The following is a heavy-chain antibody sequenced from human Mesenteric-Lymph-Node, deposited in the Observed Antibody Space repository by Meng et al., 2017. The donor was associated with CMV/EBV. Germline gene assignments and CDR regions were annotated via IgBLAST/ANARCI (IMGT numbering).Heavy chain of an antibody. CDR3: ARALPPFDY. CDR1: GFTVSSNY. J-gene: IGHJ4*02. Sequence: GESLKISCAASGFTVSSNYMSWVRQAPGKGLEWVSVIYSGGSTYYADSVKGRFTISRDNSKNTLYLQMNSLRAEDTAVYYCARALPPFDYWGQGTLVTVSS. CDR2: IYSGGST. D-gene: IGHD5/OR15-5a*01. V-gene: IGHV3-53*01.